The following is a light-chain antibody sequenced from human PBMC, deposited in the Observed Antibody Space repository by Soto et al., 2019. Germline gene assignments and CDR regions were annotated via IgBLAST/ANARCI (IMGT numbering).Light chain of an antibody. CDR2: DTT. J-gene: IGLJ1*01. Sequence: QTVVTQEPSLTVSPGGTVTLTCGSSTGSVTSGHYPYWFQQKPGQAPRTLIYDTTNRLSWTPARFSGSLLGDKAALTLSGAQPEDEADYCCLLSYSGGDSVFGSGTKLTVL. CDR1: TGSVTSGHY. V-gene: IGLV7-46*01. CDR3: LLSYSGGDSV.